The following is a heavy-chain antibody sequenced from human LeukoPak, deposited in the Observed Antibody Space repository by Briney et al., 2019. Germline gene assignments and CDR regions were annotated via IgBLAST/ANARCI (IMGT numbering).Heavy chain of an antibody. Sequence: SETLSLTCAVYGGSFSGYYWSWIRQPPGKGLEWIGEINHSGSTNYNPSLKSRVTISVDTSKNQFSLKVSSVTAADTAVYYCARRIAARPRGYWFDPWGLGTLVTVSS. CDR2: INHSGST. CDR3: ARRIAARPRGYWFDP. J-gene: IGHJ5*02. D-gene: IGHD6-6*01. CDR1: GGSFSGYY. V-gene: IGHV4-34*01.